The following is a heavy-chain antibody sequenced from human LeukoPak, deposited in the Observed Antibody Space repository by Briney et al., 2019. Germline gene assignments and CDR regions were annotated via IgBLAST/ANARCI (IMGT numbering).Heavy chain of an antibody. J-gene: IGHJ4*02. CDR1: GGTFSSYA. CDR3: ARSQRIVVVAAKRYYFDY. CDR2: IIPILGIA. D-gene: IGHD2-15*01. Sequence: GASVKVSCKASGGTFSSYAISWVRQAPGQGLEWMGRIIPILGIANYAQKFQGRVTITADKSTSTAYMELSSLRSEDTAVYYCARSQRIVVVAAKRYYFDYWGQGTLVTVSS. V-gene: IGHV1-69*04.